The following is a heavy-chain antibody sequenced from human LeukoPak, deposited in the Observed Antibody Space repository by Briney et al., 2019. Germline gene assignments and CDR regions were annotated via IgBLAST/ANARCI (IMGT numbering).Heavy chain of an antibody. J-gene: IGHJ4*02. CDR2: ISSSGSII. CDR1: GFTFSSYE. D-gene: IGHD5-18*01. V-gene: IGHV3-48*03. CDR3: ARVDTVMAYYFDL. Sequence: GGSLRLSCAASGFTFSSYEINWVRQAPGKGLEWVSHISSSGSIIYYADSVKGRFTISRDNPKNSLYLQMNSLRAEDTAVYYCARVDTVMAYYFDLWGQRTLVTVSS.